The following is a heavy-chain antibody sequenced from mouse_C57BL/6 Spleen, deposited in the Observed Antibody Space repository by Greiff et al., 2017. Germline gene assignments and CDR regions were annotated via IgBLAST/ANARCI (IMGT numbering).Heavy chain of an antibody. V-gene: IGHV1-18*01. J-gene: IGHJ4*01. CDR3: ARGYDGYYDYAMDY. Sequence: DVHLVESGPELVKPGASVKIPCKASGYTFTDYNMDWVKQSHGKSLEWIGDINPNNGGTIYNQKFKGKATLTVDKSSSTAYMELRSLTSEDTAVYYCARGYDGYYDYAMDYWGQGTSVTVSS. CDR2: INPNNGGT. CDR1: GYTFTDYN. D-gene: IGHD2-3*01.